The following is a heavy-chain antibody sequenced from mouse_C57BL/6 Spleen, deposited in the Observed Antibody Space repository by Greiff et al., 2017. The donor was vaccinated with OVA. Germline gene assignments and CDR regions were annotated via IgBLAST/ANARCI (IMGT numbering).Heavy chain of an antibody. Sequence: VQLQQPGAELVKPGASVKLSCKASGYTFTSYWMQWVKQRPGQGLEWIGEIDPSDSYTNYNQKFKGKATLTVDTSSSTAYMQLSSLTSEDSAVYYCARGGFGDYHLYYFDYWGQGTTLTVSS. J-gene: IGHJ2*01. CDR1: GYTFTSYW. CDR3: ARGGFGDYHLYYFDY. V-gene: IGHV1-50*01. CDR2: IDPSDSYT. D-gene: IGHD2-13*01.